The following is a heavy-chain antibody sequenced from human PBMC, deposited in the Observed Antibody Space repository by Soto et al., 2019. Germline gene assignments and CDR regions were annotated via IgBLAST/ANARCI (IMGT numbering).Heavy chain of an antibody. CDR3: ARDYGFGELFDP. CDR1: GYTFTSYG. CDR2: ISAYNGNT. J-gene: IGHJ5*02. V-gene: IGHV1-18*01. Sequence: QVQLVQSGAEVKKPGASVKVSCKASGYTFTSYGISWVRQAPGQGLEWMGWISAYNGNTNYAQKLEGRATMTAETTTSTAYMELRSLRSDDTAVYYCARDYGFGELFDPWGQGTLVTVSS. D-gene: IGHD3-10*01.